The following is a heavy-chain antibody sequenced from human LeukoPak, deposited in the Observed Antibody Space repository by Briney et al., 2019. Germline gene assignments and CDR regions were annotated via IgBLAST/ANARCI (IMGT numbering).Heavy chain of an antibody. CDR3: ARDKAARAEYFQH. Sequence: ASVKVSCKASGYTFTSYYMHWVRQAPGQGLEWMGIINPSGGSTSYAQKFQGRVTMTRDMSTSTAYMELRSLRPDDTALYYCARDKAARAEYFQHWGQGTLVTVSS. V-gene: IGHV1-46*01. CDR1: GYTFTSYY. CDR2: INPSGGST. J-gene: IGHJ1*01.